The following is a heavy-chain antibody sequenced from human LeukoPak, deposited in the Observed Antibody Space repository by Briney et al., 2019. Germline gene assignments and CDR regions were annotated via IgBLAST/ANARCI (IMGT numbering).Heavy chain of an antibody. Sequence: ASVTVSCKVSGNSLSELCIQWVRQAPGKGLECMGGFDPEEAKMVYAQNFQGRVTMTEDTSTQTAFMELSGLTSDATAVYYCTTSSGDFWSGFVNWGQGTLVTVSS. CDR1: GNSLSELC. D-gene: IGHD3-3*01. CDR3: TTSSGDFWSGFVN. J-gene: IGHJ4*02. V-gene: IGHV1-24*01. CDR2: FDPEEAKM.